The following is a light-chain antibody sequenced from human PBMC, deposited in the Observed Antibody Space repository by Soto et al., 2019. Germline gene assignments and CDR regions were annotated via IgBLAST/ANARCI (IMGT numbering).Light chain of an antibody. CDR2: RAS. Sequence: EIVMTQSPATLSVSPGERATLSCRASQSIFSNVAWYQQRPAQAPRLLIYRASTRATGIPARFSGSGSGTELTLTTSSLQYEDFAVYYCQQYHNLWTFGQGTKVDI. V-gene: IGKV3-15*01. J-gene: IGKJ1*01. CDR3: QQYHNLWT. CDR1: QSIFSN.